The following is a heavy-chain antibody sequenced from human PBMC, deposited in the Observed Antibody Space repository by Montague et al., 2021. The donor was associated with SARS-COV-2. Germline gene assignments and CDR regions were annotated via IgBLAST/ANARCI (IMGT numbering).Heavy chain of an antibody. Sequence: SETLSLTCTVSGYSISSGYYWGWIRQPPGKGLEWIGSIYHSGSTYYNPSLKSRVTISVDTSKNQFSLKLSCLTAAATAAYYCAKERRYCSGGSCYSGWFDPWGQGTLVTVSS. CDR2: IYHSGST. J-gene: IGHJ5*02. CDR1: GYSISSGYY. V-gene: IGHV4-38-2*02. D-gene: IGHD2-15*01. CDR3: AKERRYCSGGSCYSGWFDP.